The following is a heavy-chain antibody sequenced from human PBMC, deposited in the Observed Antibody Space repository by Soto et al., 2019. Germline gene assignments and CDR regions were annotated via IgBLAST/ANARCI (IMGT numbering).Heavy chain of an antibody. CDR1: GFTFSRHT. J-gene: IGHJ4*02. CDR2: ISDDGTNT. D-gene: IGHD2-21*01. V-gene: IGHV3-30-3*01. CDR3: AIYLYSFFFSVFITHPYYFEN. Sequence: QVPLVESGGGVVQPGRSLRLSCAASGFTFSRHTMHWVRQAPGKGLEWVAGISDDGTNTYYAASLQRRFTISRDNSPNTLSLQMHRLTTDDTALHHCAIYLYSFFFSVFITHPYYFENWPQRSLVTFSS.